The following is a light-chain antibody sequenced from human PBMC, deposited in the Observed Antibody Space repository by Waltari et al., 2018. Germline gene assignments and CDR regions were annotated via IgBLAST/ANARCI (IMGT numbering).Light chain of an antibody. V-gene: IGKV3-11*01. CDR2: DAS. J-gene: IGKJ4*01. Sequence: EIVLTQSPATLSLSPGERATLPCRASQSVGPYFAWYQQKPGQAPRLLISDASYRASGIPARFSGSGSGTDFTLTISSLEPEDFAIYYCQQRTDWPPLTFGGGTKVEIK. CDR1: QSVGPY. CDR3: QQRTDWPPLT.